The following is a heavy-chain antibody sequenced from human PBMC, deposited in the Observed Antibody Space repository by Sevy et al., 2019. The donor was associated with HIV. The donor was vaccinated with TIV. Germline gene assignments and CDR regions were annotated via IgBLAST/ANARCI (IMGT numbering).Heavy chain of an antibody. CDR3: XXXXXXXXXXXXAGYFDY. CDR1: GFTFSSYA. J-gene: IGHJ4*02. V-gene: IGHV3-23*01. CDR2: ISGSGGST. Sequence: GGSLRLSCAASGFTFSSYAMSWVRQAPGKGLEWVSAISGSGGSTYYADSVKGRFTISRDNSKNTLYLQMNSLRAEDXXXXXXXXXXXXXXXXXXAGYFDYWGQGTLVTVSS.